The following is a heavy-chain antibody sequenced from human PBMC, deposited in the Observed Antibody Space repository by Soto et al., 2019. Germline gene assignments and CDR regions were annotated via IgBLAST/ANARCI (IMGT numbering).Heavy chain of an antibody. CDR1: GGSISSGGYY. CDR2: IYQSGTP. J-gene: IGHJ4*02. CDR3: ARDLRLDS. Sequence: PSETLSLTCTVSGGSISSGGYYWNLIRQYPGKGLEWIAYIYQSGTPYYNPSLKSRATISIDRSKNQFSLMLDSVTAADTAVYYCARDLRLDSWGPGTLVTVSS. V-gene: IGHV4-31*03. D-gene: IGHD2-21*02.